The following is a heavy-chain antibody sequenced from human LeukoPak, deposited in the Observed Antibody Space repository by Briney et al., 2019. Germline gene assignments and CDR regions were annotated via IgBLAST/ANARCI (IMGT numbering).Heavy chain of an antibody. CDR2: IGGNGSTH. Sequence: AGGSLRLSCTASGFTFSSYEMNWVRQAPRKGLVWVSYIGGNGSTHYYADSVKGRFTVSRDNAKNSLFLQMNSLRAEDTAIYYCASRGAFDLWGQGTMVTVSS. V-gene: IGHV3-48*03. CDR1: GFTFSSYE. D-gene: IGHD3-10*01. CDR3: ASRGAFDL. J-gene: IGHJ3*01.